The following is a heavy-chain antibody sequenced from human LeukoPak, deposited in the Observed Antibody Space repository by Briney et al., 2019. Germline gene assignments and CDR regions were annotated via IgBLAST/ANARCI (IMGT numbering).Heavy chain of an antibody. CDR3: ARDSSTRKNWFDP. D-gene: IGHD6-13*01. V-gene: IGHV4-34*01. CDR2: INHSGST. Sequence: SETLSLTCAVYGGSFSGYYWSWIGQPPGKGLEWIGEINHSGSTNYNPSLKSRVTISVDTSKNQFSLKLSSVTAADTAVYYCARDSSTRKNWFDPWGQGTLVTVSS. J-gene: IGHJ5*02. CDR1: GGSFSGYY.